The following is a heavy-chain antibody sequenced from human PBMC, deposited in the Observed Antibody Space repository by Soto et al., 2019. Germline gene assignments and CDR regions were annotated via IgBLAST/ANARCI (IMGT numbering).Heavy chain of an antibody. CDR3: ARDVAMPTGLGLGY. CDR1: GFAFTNYG. D-gene: IGHD4-4*01. CDR2: ISNDGTKK. Sequence: VQLLESGGGLIQPGGSLRLSCAASGFAFTNYGFHWVRQAPGKGLEWVAHISNDGTKKFYADSVKGRFTISRDNSETTVYLHLTSLRPDDTALFYCARDVAMPTGLGLGYWGQGTLVTVSS. V-gene: IGHV3-30*03. J-gene: IGHJ4*02.